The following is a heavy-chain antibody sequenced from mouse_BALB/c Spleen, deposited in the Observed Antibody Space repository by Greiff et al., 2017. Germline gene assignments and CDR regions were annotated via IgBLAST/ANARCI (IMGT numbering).Heavy chain of an antibody. D-gene: IGHD1-1*02. V-gene: IGHV5-6-2*01. CDR1: GFTFSSYY. CDR3: ARGGGNYVDY. J-gene: IGHJ2*01. Sequence: EVKLVESGGGLVKLGGSLKLSCAASGFTFSSYYMSWVRQTPEKRLELVAAINSNGGSTYYPDTVKGRFTISRDNAKNTLYLQMSSLKSEDTALYYCARGGGNYVDYWGQGTTLTVSS. CDR2: INSNGGST.